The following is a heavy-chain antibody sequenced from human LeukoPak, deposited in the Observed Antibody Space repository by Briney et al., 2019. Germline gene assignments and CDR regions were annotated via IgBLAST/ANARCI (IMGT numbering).Heavy chain of an antibody. CDR2: IYYSGST. CDR1: GGSISIYY. Sequence: SETLSLTCTVSGGSISIYYWSWIRQPPGKGLEWIGYIYYSGSTDYNPSLKSRVTISVDTSKNQFSLKLSSVTAADTAVYYCARWLQSYYFDYWGQGTLVTVSS. J-gene: IGHJ4*02. V-gene: IGHV4-59*01. CDR3: ARWLQSYYFDY. D-gene: IGHD5-24*01.